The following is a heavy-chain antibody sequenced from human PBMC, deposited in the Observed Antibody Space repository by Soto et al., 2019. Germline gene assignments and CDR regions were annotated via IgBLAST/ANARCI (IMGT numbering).Heavy chain of an antibody. CDR3: ARGVGGTQNYCYYYGMDV. CDR2: INISGGNT. V-gene: IGHV1-46*01. CDR1: GYTNSIDY. D-gene: IGHD1-1*01. Sequence: NVSCKTAGYTNSIDYRHCGLQANGQGLEWMGIINISGGNTNYAQKFQGRVNMTRDTATSTVYMELSSLRSEDTAVYYCARGVGGTQNYCYYYGMDVWGQGTTVTVSS. J-gene: IGHJ6*02.